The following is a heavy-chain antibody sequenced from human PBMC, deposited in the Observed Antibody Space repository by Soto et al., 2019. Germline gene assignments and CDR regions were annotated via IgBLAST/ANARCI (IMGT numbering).Heavy chain of an antibody. CDR2: IIPIFGTA. CDR3: APRRYYGSGGYYGYYYGMDV. V-gene: IGHV1-69*01. CDR1: GGTFSSYA. Sequence: QVQLVQSGAEVKKPGSSVKVSCKASGGTFSSYAISWVRQAPGQGLEWMGGIIPIFGTANYAQKFQGRVTITADESRSTAYMGMSSLRSEDTAVYYCAPRRYYGSGGYYGYYYGMDVWGQGTTVIVS. D-gene: IGHD3-10*01. J-gene: IGHJ6*02.